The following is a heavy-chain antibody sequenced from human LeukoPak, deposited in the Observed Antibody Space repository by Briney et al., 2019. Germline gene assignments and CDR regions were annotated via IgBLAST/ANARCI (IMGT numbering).Heavy chain of an antibody. CDR3: ARDYSGGGPPEDYFDY. CDR1: GFTFSTYW. CDR2: ISSSSSYI. D-gene: IGHD2-15*01. Sequence: PGGSLRLSCAASGFTFSTYWMHCARQAPGKGLEWVSSISSSSSYIYYADSVKGRFTISRDNAKNSLYLQMNSLRAEDTAVYYCARDYSGGGPPEDYFDYWGQGTLVTVSS. J-gene: IGHJ4*02. V-gene: IGHV3-21*01.